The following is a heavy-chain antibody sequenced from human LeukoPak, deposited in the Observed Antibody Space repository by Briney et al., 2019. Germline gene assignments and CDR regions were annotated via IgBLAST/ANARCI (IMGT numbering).Heavy chain of an antibody. CDR1: GYTFTGYY. V-gene: IGHV1-2*02. D-gene: IGHD6-13*01. J-gene: IGHJ4*02. CDR3: ARIRRPSSRGFYFDY. CDR2: INPNSGGT. Sequence: ASVKVSCKTSGYTFTGYYMHWVRQAPGQGLEWMGWINPNSGGTNYAQKFQGRVTITADESTSTAYMELSGLRSEDTAVYYCARIRRPSSRGFYFDYWGQGTLVTVSS.